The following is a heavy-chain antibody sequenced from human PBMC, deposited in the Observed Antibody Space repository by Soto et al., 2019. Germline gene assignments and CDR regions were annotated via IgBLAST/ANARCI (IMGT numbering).Heavy chain of an antibody. V-gene: IGHV3-30*18. D-gene: IGHD6-19*01. CDR3: AKDVGSGWPEKYYYYYYGMDV. CDR1: GFTFSSYG. Sequence: GGSLRLSCAASGFTFSSYGMHWVRQAPGKGLEWVAVISYDGSNKYYADSVKGRFTISRDNSKNTLYLQMNSLRAEDTAVYYCAKDVGSGWPEKYYYYYYGMDVWGQGTTVTVSS. CDR2: ISYDGSNK. J-gene: IGHJ6*02.